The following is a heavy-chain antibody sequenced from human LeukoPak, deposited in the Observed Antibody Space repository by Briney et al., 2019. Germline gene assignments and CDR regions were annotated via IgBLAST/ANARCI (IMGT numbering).Heavy chain of an antibody. CDR2: IYYSGST. D-gene: IGHD3-10*01. J-gene: IGHJ5*02. CDR3: ARQSVRGVLLGNWFDP. CDR1: GGSISSSSYY. Sequence: SETLSLTCTVSGGSISSSSYYWGWIRQPPGKGLEWIGSIYYSGSTYYNPSLKSRVTISVDTSKNQFSLKLSSVTAADAAVFYCARQSVRGVLLGNWFDPWGQGTLVTVSS. V-gene: IGHV4-39*01.